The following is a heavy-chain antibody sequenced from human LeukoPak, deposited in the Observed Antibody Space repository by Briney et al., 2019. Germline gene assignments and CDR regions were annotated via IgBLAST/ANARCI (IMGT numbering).Heavy chain of an antibody. CDR1: GFTFSSYA. CDR2: ISGSGGTT. CDR3: AKDRATVTPKCFDY. D-gene: IGHD4-17*01. J-gene: IGHJ4*02. Sequence: GGSLRLSCAASGFTFSSYAMNWVRQAPGKGLEWVSGISGSGGTTYYADSVKGRFTISRDKSKNTLYLQMNSLRVEDTAVYYCAKDRATVTPKCFDYRGQGTLVTVSS. V-gene: IGHV3-23*01.